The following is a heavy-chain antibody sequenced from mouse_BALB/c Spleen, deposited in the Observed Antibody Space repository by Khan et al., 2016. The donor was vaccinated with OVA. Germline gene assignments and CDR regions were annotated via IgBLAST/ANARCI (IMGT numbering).Heavy chain of an antibody. Sequence: QVQLKQSGAELVRPGASVKLSCKTSGYIFTSYWIHWVKQRSGQGLEWIARIYPGTDNTYYNEKFKDKATLTADKSSRTAYMQLSSLNSEDSSLYFCSREEALYYFDYWGPRTTLTLAS. V-gene: IGHV1-76*01. CDR3: SREEALYYFDY. D-gene: IGHD3-2*02. J-gene: IGHJ2*01. CDR2: IYPGTDNT. CDR1: GYIFTSYW.